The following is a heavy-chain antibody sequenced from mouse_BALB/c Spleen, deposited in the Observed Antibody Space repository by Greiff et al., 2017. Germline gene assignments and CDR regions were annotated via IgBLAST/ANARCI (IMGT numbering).Heavy chain of an antibody. CDR3: ARGGGKGYAMDY. CDR2: INPSTGYT. CDR1: GYTFTSYW. Sequence: QVHVKQSGAELAKPGASVKMSCKASGYTFTSYWMHWVKQRPGQGLEWIGYINPSTGYTEYNQKFKDKATLTADKSSSTAYMQLSSLTSEDSAVYYCARGGGKGYAMDYWGQGTSVTVSS. V-gene: IGHV1-7*01. J-gene: IGHJ4*01.